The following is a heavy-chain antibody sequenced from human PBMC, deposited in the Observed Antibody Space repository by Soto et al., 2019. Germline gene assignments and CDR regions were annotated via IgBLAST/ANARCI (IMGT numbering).Heavy chain of an antibody. Sequence: QVQLVESGGGVVQPGRSLRLSCAASGFTFSSYAMHWVRQAPGKGLEWVAVISYDGSNKYYADSVKGRFTISRDNSKNTLYLQMNSLRAEDTAVYYCARDGYSYVTSWFDPWGQGTLVTVSS. D-gene: IGHD5-18*01. CDR3: ARDGYSYVTSWFDP. CDR1: GFTFSSYA. CDR2: ISYDGSNK. V-gene: IGHV3-30-3*01. J-gene: IGHJ5*02.